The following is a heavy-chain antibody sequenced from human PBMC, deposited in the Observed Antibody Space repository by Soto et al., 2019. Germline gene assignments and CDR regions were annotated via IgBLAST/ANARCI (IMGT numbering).Heavy chain of an antibody. D-gene: IGHD3-10*01. Sequence: ASVKVSCRASGGTFSSYAISWVRQAPGQGLEWMGGIIPIFGTANYAQKFQGRVTITADESTSTAYMELSSLRSEDTAVYYCAASRLGFGEFISWFDPWGQGTRVTVSS. CDR2: IIPIFGTA. J-gene: IGHJ5*02. V-gene: IGHV1-69*13. CDR3: AASRLGFGEFISWFDP. CDR1: GGTFSSYA.